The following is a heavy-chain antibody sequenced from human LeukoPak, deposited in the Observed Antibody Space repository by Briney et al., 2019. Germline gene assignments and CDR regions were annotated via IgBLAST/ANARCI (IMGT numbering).Heavy chain of an antibody. V-gene: IGHV1-46*01. CDR2: INPSVGST. CDR3: ARDQYTYGYYY. CDR1: GYTFTSYF. Sequence: ASVKVSCKASGYTFTSYFIHWVRQATGQGLEWMGIINPSVGSTSYAQKFQGRVTMTRDTSTSTVYMELSSLRSEDTAVYYCARDQYTYGYYYWGQGTLVTVSS. D-gene: IGHD5-18*01. J-gene: IGHJ4*02.